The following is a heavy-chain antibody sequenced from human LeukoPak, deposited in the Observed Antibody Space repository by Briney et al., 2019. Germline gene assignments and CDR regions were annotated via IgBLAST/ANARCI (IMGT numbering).Heavy chain of an antibody. CDR2: ISWNSGSI. V-gene: IGHV3-9*01. D-gene: IGHD6-13*01. CDR1: GFTFDDYA. J-gene: IGHJ4*02. Sequence: GGSLRLSCAASGFTFDDYAMHWVRQAPGKGLEWVSGISWNSGSIGYADSVKGRFTISRDNAKNSLYLQMNSLRAEDTALYYCAKDIGYSRRWVFDYWGQGTLVTVSS. CDR3: AKDIGYSRRWVFDY.